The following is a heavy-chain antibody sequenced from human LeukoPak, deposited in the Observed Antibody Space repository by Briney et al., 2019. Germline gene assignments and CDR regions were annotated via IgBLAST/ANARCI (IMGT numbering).Heavy chain of an antibody. CDR1: GFTFDDYA. D-gene: IGHD3-22*01. V-gene: IGHV3-43D*03. Sequence: PGGSLRLSCAASGFTFDDYAMHWVRQAPGKGLEWVSLISWDGGSTYYADSVKGRFTISRDNSKNSLYLQMNSLRAEDTALYYCAKDGDDSSGYSFHFQHWGQGTLVTVSS. CDR2: ISWDGGST. J-gene: IGHJ1*01. CDR3: AKDGDDSSGYSFHFQH.